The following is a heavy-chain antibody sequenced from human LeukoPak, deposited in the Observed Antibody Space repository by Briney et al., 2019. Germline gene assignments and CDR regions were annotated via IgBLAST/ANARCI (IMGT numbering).Heavy chain of an antibody. Sequence: GGSLRLSCAASGFTFSSYAMSWVRQAPGKGLEWVSAISGSGGSTYYADSVKGRFTISRDNSKNTLYLQMNSLRAEDTAVYYCEKVRLIAVAGTSDFDYWGQGTLVTVSS. J-gene: IGHJ4*02. D-gene: IGHD6-19*01. V-gene: IGHV3-23*01. CDR1: GFTFSSYA. CDR2: ISGSGGST. CDR3: EKVRLIAVAGTSDFDY.